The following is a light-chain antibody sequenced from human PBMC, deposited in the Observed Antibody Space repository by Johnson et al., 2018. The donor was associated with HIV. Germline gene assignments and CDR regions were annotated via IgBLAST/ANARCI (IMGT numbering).Light chain of an antibody. Sequence: QPVLTQPPSVSAAPGQKVTISCSGSSSNIGNNYVSWYQQLPGTAPKLLIYENNKRPSGIPDRFSGSKSGTSATLGITGLQTGDEADYYCGTWDSSLSAFYYVCVTGIKVTVL. CDR1: SSNIGNNY. J-gene: IGLJ1*01. CDR3: GTWDSSLSAFYYV. V-gene: IGLV1-51*02. CDR2: ENN.